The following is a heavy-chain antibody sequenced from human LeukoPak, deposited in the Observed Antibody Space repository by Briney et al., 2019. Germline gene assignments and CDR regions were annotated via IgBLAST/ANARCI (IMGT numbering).Heavy chain of an antibody. J-gene: IGHJ2*01. D-gene: IGHD6-19*01. Sequence: SETLSLTCTVSGGSISSYYWSWLRQPPGKGLEWIGYIYYSGSTNYNPSLKSRVTISVDTSKNQFSLKLSSVTAADTAVYYCARVAQKLERIAVARTSEWRANWYFDLWGRGTLVIVSS. CDR1: GGSISSYY. V-gene: IGHV4-59*01. CDR2: IYYSGST. CDR3: ARVAQKLERIAVARTSEWRANWYFDL.